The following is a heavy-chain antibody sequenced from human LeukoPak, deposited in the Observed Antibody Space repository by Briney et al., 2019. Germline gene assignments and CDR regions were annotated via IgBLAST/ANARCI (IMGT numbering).Heavy chain of an antibody. CDR3: AKDRGITIFGVVTIYYFDY. CDR1: GFTVSGDY. V-gene: IGHV3-53*01. CDR2: LYYGVST. J-gene: IGHJ4*02. D-gene: IGHD3-3*01. Sequence: GGSLRLSCVVSGFTVSGDYISWFRQAPGKGLEWVSVLYYGVSTFYKDSVKGRFTTSGDNFKNTVYLQMNSLRAEDTAVYYCAKDRGITIFGVVTIYYFDYWGQGTLVTVSS.